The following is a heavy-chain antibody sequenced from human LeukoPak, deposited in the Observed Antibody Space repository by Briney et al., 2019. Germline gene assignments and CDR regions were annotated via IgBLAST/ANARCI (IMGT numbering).Heavy chain of an antibody. CDR1: GFTFSSYG. CDR3: ARDGPERGYSYGVDY. CDR2: IKEDGSDK. Sequence: GGSLRLSCAASGFTFSSYGMSWVRQAPGKGLEWVANIKEDGSDKYYVDSVKGRFTISRDNARTSLYLQMNSLRAEDTAVYYCARDGPERGYSYGVDYWGQGTLVTVSS. V-gene: IGHV3-7*01. J-gene: IGHJ4*02. D-gene: IGHD5-18*01.